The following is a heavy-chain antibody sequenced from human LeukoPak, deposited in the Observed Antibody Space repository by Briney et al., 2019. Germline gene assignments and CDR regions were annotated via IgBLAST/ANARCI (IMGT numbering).Heavy chain of an antibody. J-gene: IGHJ4*02. CDR3: AKDWGPYSSGWFDY. D-gene: IGHD6-19*01. CDR1: GITVSSNY. CDR2: IYNAATT. Sequence: GGSLRLSCAASGITVSSNYKSWVRQAPGKGLEWVSIIYNAATTYYADSVKGRFTISRDNSKNTLYLQMNSLRAEDTAVYYCAKDWGPYSSGWFDYWGQGTLVTVSS. V-gene: IGHV3-66*01.